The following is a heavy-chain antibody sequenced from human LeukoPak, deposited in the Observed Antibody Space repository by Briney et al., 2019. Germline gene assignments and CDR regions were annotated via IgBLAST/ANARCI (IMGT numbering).Heavy chain of an antibody. Sequence: GGSLRLSCAASGIDFRASGMHWVRQAPGMGLEWVTFIQTDGRDKYYAASVAGRFTISRDNSKNTVYLNMNNLRPDDTALYYCAREGGPVVIGRFNYWGQGTLVTVAS. CDR1: GIDFRASG. D-gene: IGHD2-2*01. CDR3: AREGGPVVIGRFNY. J-gene: IGHJ4*02. CDR2: IQTDGRDK. V-gene: IGHV3-30*02.